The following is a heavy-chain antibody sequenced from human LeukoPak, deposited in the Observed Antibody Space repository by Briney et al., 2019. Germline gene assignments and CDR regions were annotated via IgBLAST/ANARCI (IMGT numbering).Heavy chain of an antibody. J-gene: IGHJ4*02. V-gene: IGHV3-74*01. CDR2: IYGDGSFT. D-gene: IGHD6-6*01. CDR1: GFTFSNFW. CDR3: VGTIASRGSEY. Sequence: QPGGSLRLSCAASGFTFSNFWMHWVRQAPGKGLVWVALIYGDGSFTRYADSVKGRFTISRDNAKNTVYLQMNNLRVDDTAMYYCVGTIASRGSEYWGQGALVTVSS.